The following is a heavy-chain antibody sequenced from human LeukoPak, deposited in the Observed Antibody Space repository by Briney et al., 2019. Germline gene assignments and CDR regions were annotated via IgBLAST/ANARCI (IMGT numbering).Heavy chain of an antibody. CDR2: IYYSGST. D-gene: IGHD2-15*01. Sequence: SETLSLTYTVSGGSISRGGYYWSWIRQHPGKGLEWIGYIYYSGSTYYNPSHKSRVTISVDTSKNQFSLKLSSVTASDTAVYYCASRDCSGGSCGGLDWGQGTLVTVPS. CDR1: GGSISRGGYY. V-gene: IGHV4-31*03. J-gene: IGHJ4*02. CDR3: ASRDCSGGSCGGLD.